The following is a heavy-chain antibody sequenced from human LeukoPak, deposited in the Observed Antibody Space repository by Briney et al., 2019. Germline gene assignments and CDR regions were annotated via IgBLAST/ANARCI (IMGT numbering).Heavy chain of an antibody. CDR1: GFTFSSYE. V-gene: IGHV3-48*03. CDR3: ARAPTAILTYYFDS. J-gene: IGHJ4*02. D-gene: IGHD2/OR15-2a*01. Sequence: PGGSLRLSCAASGFTFSSYEMNWVRQAPGKGLEWVSYISSSGSTIYYADSVKDRFTISRDNSKNTLYLQMVSLRVDDTAIYYCARAPTAILTYYFDSWGQGTVVTVSS. CDR2: ISSSGSTI.